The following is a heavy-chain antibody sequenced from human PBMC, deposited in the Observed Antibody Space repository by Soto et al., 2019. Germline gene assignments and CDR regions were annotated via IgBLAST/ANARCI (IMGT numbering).Heavy chain of an antibody. CDR1: GFTFDYYW. J-gene: IGHJ4*02. D-gene: IGHD2-21*02. CDR3: ARGGDPDY. V-gene: IGHV3-74*01. Sequence: EVPLVESGGGFVQPGGSLRLSCVASGFTFDYYWMHWVRQAPGAGLMWVSRLQTDGSHPDYADSVKGRFTISRHNAKNTLYLQMNKLRAEDTAVYYGARGGDPDYGGQGTLVTGSS. CDR2: LQTDGSHP.